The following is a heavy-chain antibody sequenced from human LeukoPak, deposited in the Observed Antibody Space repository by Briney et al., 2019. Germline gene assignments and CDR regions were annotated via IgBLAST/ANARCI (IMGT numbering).Heavy chain of an antibody. V-gene: IGHV3-23*01. D-gene: IGHD2-21*01. CDR2: ISGSGGRT. Sequence: PGRSLRLSCAASGFTFSSYAMSWVRQAPGKGLEWVSAISGSGGRTYYADSVRGRFTISRDNSKNTVYVQMNSLRAEDTAVYFCVVVSYCAVDCYDYWGQGTLVTVSS. CDR1: GFTFSSYA. CDR3: VVVSYCAVDCYDY. J-gene: IGHJ4*02.